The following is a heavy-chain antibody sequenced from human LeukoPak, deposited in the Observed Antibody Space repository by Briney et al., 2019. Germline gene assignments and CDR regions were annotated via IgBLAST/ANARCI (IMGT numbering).Heavy chain of an antibody. CDR3: ARDSSYYYDSSGYYLYLSYYYYGMDV. CDR1: GYTFTSYG. V-gene: IGHV1-18*01. CDR2: ISVCNGNT. J-gene: IGHJ6*02. D-gene: IGHD3-22*01. Sequence: ASVKVSRKASGYTFTSYGISLVRQAPGQGREWMGWISVCNGNTDYAQKLQGRVTMTTDISTSTAYMELRSLRSDDSAVYCSARDSSYYYDSSGYYLYLSYYYYGMDVWGQGTPVTVSS.